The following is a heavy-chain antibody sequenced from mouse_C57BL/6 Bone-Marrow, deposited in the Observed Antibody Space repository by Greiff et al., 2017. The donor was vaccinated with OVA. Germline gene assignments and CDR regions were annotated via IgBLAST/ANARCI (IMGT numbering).Heavy chain of an antibody. CDR1: GFTFSDYY. CDR2: ISNGGGST. Sequence: EVKLMESGGGLVQPGGSLKLSCAASGFTFSDYYMYWVRQTPEKRLEWVAYISNGGGSTYYPDTVKGRFTISRDNAKNTLYLQMSRLKSEDTAMYYCARDYYGSSCSYWGQGTSVTVSS. D-gene: IGHD1-1*01. J-gene: IGHJ4*01. CDR3: ARDYYGSSCSY. V-gene: IGHV5-12*01.